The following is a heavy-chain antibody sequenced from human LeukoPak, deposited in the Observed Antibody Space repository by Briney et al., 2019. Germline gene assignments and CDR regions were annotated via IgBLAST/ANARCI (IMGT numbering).Heavy chain of an antibody. CDR1: GFTFGSYW. Sequence: QSGGSLRLSCAASGFTFGSYWMQWVRQTPEKGLVWVAHINNDGSNTIYADSVKGRFTISRDNSKNTLYLQMNSLRAEDTAVYYCASGDTAMVTAFDYWGQGTLVTVSS. D-gene: IGHD5-18*01. CDR3: ASGDTAMVTAFDY. V-gene: IGHV3-74*01. CDR2: INNDGSNT. J-gene: IGHJ4*02.